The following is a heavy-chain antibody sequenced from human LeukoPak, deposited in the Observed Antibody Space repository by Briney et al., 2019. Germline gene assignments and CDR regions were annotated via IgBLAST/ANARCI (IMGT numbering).Heavy chain of an antibody. CDR3: ATILLYCSSTSCYAGGFDY. V-gene: IGHV3-7*03. Sequence: GGSLRLSCAASGFTFSSYAMSWVRQAPGKGLEWVANIKQDGSERYYVDSVKGRFTISRDNAKNSLYLQMNSLRAEDTAIYYCATILLYCSSTSCYAGGFDYWGQGTLVTVSS. CDR2: IKQDGSER. J-gene: IGHJ4*02. CDR1: GFTFSSYA. D-gene: IGHD2-2*01.